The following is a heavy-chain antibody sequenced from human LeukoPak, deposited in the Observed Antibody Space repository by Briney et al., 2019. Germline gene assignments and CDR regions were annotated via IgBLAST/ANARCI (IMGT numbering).Heavy chain of an antibody. J-gene: IGHJ4*02. Sequence: ASVKVSCKTSGYTFAGYYVHWVRQAPGQGLEWMGRINPNSGDTNYAQKFQGRVTMTRDTSISTAYVELSRLRSDDTAVYYCARDYCGGDCFPDYWGQGTLVTVSS. CDR3: ARDYCGGDCFPDY. CDR2: INPNSGDT. CDR1: GYTFAGYY. V-gene: IGHV1-2*06. D-gene: IGHD2-21*02.